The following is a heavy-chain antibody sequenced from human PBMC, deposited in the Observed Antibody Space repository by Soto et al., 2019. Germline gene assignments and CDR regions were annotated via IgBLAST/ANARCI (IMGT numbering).Heavy chain of an antibody. CDR2: IIPIFGTA. CDR3: AGEGLGQQRIPPY. D-gene: IGHD6-13*01. Sequence: QVQLVQSGAEVKKPGSSVKVSCKASGGTFSSYAISWVRQAPGQGLEWMGGIIPIFGTANYAQKFQGRVKITADECTSTGYMEPSSPSSEDTALYYCAGEGLGQQRIPPYWGQGTLVAVSS. V-gene: IGHV1-69*12. CDR1: GGTFSSYA. J-gene: IGHJ4*02.